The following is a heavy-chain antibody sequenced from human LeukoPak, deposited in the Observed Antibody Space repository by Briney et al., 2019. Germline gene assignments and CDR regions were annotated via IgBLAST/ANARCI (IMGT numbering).Heavy chain of an antibody. V-gene: IGHV4-59*01. CDR2: IYYSGST. J-gene: IGHJ5*02. CDR1: GGSISSYY. D-gene: IGHD6-13*01. Sequence: SETLSLTCTVSGGSISSYYWSWIRKPPGKGLEWIGYIYYSGSTNYNPSLKSRVTISVDTSKNQFSLKLSSVTAADTAVYYCARGQGSSWYGWFDPWGQGTLVTVSS. CDR3: ARGQGSSWYGWFDP.